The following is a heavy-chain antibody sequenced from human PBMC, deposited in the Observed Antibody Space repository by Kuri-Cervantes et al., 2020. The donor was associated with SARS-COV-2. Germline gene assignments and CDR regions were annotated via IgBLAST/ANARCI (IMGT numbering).Heavy chain of an antibody. J-gene: IGHJ5*02. CDR1: GGTFSSYA. CDR2: IIPIFGTA. D-gene: IGHD3-3*01. V-gene: IGHV1-69*13. Sequence: SVKVSCKASGGTFSSYAISWVRQAPGQGLEWMGGIIPIFGTANYAQKFRGRVTITADESTSTAYMELSSLRSEDTAVYYCARDPTYYDFWSGYSRGNWFDPWGHGTLVTVSS. CDR3: ARDPTYYDFWSGYSRGNWFDP.